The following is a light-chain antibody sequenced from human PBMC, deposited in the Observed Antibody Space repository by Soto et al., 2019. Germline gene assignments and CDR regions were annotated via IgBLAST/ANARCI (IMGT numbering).Light chain of an antibody. CDR3: QQRSNWPPIT. CDR1: QSVSSY. CDR2: DAS. Sequence: EIVLTQSPATLSLSPGERATLSCRASQSVSSYLAWYQQKPGQAPRLLIYDASNRATGIPARFSGSGSGTDFNLTISSLEPEDFAVYYCQQRSNWPPITFGQGTRLEIQ. V-gene: IGKV3-11*01. J-gene: IGKJ5*01.